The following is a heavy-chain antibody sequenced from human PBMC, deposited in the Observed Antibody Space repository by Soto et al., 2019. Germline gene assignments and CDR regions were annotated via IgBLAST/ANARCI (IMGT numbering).Heavy chain of an antibody. D-gene: IGHD3-22*01. CDR3: ARGGKTYYYDSSGSCFDY. CDR2: INHSGST. J-gene: IGHJ4*02. Sequence: PSETLSLTCAVYGGSFSGYYWSWIRQPPGKGLEWIGEINHSGSTNYNPSLKSRVTISGDTSRNQFSLKLSSVTAADTAVYDCARGGKTYYYDSSGSCFDYWGQGTLVT. V-gene: IGHV4-34*01. CDR1: GGSFSGYY.